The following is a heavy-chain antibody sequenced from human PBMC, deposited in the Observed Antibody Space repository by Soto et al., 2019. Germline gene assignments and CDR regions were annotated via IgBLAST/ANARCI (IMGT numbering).Heavy chain of an antibody. CDR3: AKGNPYDDIWGSSEYFQH. Sequence: EVQLLESGGGLVQPGGSLRLSCAASGFTFSSYAMSWVRQAPGKGLEWVSAISGSGGSTYYADSVKGRFTISRDNSKNMLYLQMISLRAEDTAVYYCAKGNPYDDIWGSSEYFQHWGQGTLVTVSS. V-gene: IGHV3-23*01. J-gene: IGHJ1*01. CDR2: ISGSGGST. CDR1: GFTFSSYA. D-gene: IGHD3-16*01.